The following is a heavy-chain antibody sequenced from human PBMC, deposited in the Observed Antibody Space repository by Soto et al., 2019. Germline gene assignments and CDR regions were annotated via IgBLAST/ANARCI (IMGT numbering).Heavy chain of an antibody. D-gene: IGHD5-18*01. CDR3: ARVWRGYSYGISAVGRDV. J-gene: IGHJ6*02. V-gene: IGHV4-38-2*01. CDR2: IYHSGST. CDR1: GYPISCGYY. Sequence: SATLSRTCAVSGYPISCGYYWGWIRQPPGKGRAWIGSIYHSGSTYYNPSLKSRVTISVDTSKNQFSLKLSSVTAADTAVYYCARVWRGYSYGISAVGRDVCGQGTTVT.